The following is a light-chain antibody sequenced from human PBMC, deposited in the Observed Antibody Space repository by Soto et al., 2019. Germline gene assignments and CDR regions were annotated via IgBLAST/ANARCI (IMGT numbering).Light chain of an antibody. CDR1: SSNIGAGYD. V-gene: IGLV1-40*01. CDR3: QSYDSSLSGYYV. J-gene: IGLJ1*01. CDR2: GNS. Sequence: QAALTQPPSVSGAQGQRVTISGTGSSSNIGAGYDVHWYQQLPGTAPKLLIYGNSNRPSGVPDRFSGSKSGTSASLAITGLQAEDEADYYCQSYDSSLSGYYVFGTGTKVTVL.